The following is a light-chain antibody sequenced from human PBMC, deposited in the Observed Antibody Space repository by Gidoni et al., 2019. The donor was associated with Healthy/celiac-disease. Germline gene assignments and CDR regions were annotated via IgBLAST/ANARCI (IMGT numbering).Light chain of an antibody. CDR3: QQSYSTPLYT. Sequence: DIQLTQSPSSLSASVGDRVTITCRASQSISSYLNWYQQKPGKAPKLLIYPASSLQSGVPSRLSGSGSGTDFTLTISSLQPEEFATYYCQQSYSTPLYTFGQGTKLEIK. V-gene: IGKV1-39*01. CDR1: QSISSY. CDR2: PAS. J-gene: IGKJ2*01.